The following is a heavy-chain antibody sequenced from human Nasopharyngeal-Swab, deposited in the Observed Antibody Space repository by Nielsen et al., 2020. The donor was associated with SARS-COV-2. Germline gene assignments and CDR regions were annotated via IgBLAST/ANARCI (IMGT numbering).Heavy chain of an antibody. Sequence: GSLRLSCSVSGGSFNGFYWNWIRQAPGKGLEWIGEINHNKRTNYNPSLKSRIAMLVDTSNNQVSLKVSSVSAGDTAVYYCARAGRVGDAYTGLDVWGQGTTVTVSS. V-gene: IGHV4-34*01. D-gene: IGHD5-24*01. CDR2: INHNKRT. CDR3: ARAGRVGDAYTGLDV. J-gene: IGHJ6*02. CDR1: GGSFNGFY.